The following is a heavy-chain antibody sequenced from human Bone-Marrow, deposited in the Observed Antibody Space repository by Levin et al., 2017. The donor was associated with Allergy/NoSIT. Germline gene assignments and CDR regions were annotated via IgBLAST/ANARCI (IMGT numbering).Heavy chain of an antibody. J-gene: IGHJ5*02. D-gene: IGHD5-12*01. CDR2: ISSSGSDM. V-gene: IGHV3-21*01. CDR3: ARGLEYSGLP. CDR1: GFTFSIYS. Sequence: GGSLRLSCTVSGFTFSIYSINWVRQAPGKGLEWVSSISSSGSDMYYVDSVKGRFTISRDNAKNSLYLQMNSLRAADTAVYYCARGLEYSGLPWGQGTLVTVSS.